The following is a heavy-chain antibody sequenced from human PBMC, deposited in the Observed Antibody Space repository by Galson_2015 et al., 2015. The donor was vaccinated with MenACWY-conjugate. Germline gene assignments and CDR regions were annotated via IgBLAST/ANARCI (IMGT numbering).Heavy chain of an antibody. Sequence: SVKVSCKASGYTFTGYYMHWVRQAPGQGLEWMGWINPNSGGTNYAQKFQGWVTMTRDTSISTAYMELSRLRSDDTAVYYCARGPDIVVVPAARYGMDVWGQGTTVTVSS. CDR3: ARGPDIVVVPAARYGMDV. J-gene: IGHJ6*02. CDR1: GYTFTGYY. CDR2: INPNSGGT. V-gene: IGHV1-2*04. D-gene: IGHD2-2*01.